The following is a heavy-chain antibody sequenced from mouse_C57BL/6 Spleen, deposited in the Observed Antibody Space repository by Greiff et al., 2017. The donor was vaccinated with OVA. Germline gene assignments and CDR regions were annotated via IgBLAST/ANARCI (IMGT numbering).Heavy chain of an antibody. V-gene: IGHV2-2*01. CDR2: IWSGGST. J-gene: IGHJ4*01. Sequence: VQGVESGPGLVQPSQSLSITCTVSGFSLTSYGVHWVRQSPGKGLEWLGVIWSGGSTDYNAAFISRLSISKDNSKSQVFFKMNSLQADDTAIYYCARNGRDVDYAMDYWGQGTSVTVSS. CDR3: ARNGRDVDYAMDY. CDR1: GFSLTSYG. D-gene: IGHD3-3*01.